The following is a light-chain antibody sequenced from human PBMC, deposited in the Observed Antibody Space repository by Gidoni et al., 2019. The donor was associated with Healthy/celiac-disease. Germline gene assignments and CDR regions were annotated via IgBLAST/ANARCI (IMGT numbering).Light chain of an antibody. CDR3: CSYAGSSTHYV. J-gene: IGLJ1*01. V-gene: IGLV2-23*01. CDR2: EGS. CDR1: SSDVGSYNL. Sequence: QSALTQPASVSRSPRPSFTISCTGTSSDVGSYNLVSWYQQHPGKAPKLMIYEGSKRPSGVSNRFSGSKSGNTASLTISGLQAEDEADYYCCSYAGSSTHYVFGTGTKVTVL.